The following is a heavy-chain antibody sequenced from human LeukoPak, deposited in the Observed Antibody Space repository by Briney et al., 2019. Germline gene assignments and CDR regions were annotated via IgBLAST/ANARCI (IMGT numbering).Heavy chain of an antibody. V-gene: IGHV3-23*01. J-gene: IGHJ4*02. CDR3: AVLAVPAVGY. CDR1: GFIFSSYS. Sequence: GGSLRLSCAASGFIFSSYSMSWVRQAPGKGLEWVSVITGSGGNTYYADSVKGRFTISKDNSKNTVYLQMSSLRAEDTAVYHCAVLAVPAVGYWGQGTLVIVSS. CDR2: ITGSGGNT. D-gene: IGHD2-15*01.